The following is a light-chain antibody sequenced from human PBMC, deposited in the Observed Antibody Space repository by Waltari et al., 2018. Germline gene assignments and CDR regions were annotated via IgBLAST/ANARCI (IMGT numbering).Light chain of an antibody. J-gene: IGKJ1*01. CDR2: GAS. CDR3: QQTNTMPWT. Sequence: DIQLTQSPSSLPATIGDRVTVSCRASQSITRYLNWYQLQPGKAPKLLIYGASTLQSGIPSRFSGSGSGKDFTLTISSLQPEDFGIYYCQQTNTMPWTFGQGTKVEIK. V-gene: IGKV1-39*01. CDR1: QSITRY.